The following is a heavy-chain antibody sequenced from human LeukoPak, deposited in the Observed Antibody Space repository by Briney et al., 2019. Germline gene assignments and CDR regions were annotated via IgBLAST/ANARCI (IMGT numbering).Heavy chain of an antibody. V-gene: IGHV3-23*01. CDR3: AKSKEPYYYDSSGSDY. J-gene: IGHJ4*02. CDR1: GFTFNSYA. CDR2: ISGSGGST. D-gene: IGHD3-22*01. Sequence: PGGSLRLSCAASGFTFNSYAMSWVRQAPGKGLEWVSAISGSGGSTYYADSVKGRFTISRDNSKNTLYLQMNSLRAEDTAVYYCAKSKEPYYYDSSGSDYWGQGTLVTVSS.